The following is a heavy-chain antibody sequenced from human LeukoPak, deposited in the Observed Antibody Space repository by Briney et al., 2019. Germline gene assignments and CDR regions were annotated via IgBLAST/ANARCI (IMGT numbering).Heavy chain of an antibody. J-gene: IGHJ6*03. CDR1: GFTFSSRDW. Sequence: SGGSLRLSCVASGFTFSSRDWMTWVRQAPGKGLEWVANIKQDGSEKNYVDSVKGRFTISRDNAKNSVDLQMNSLRAEDTALYYCAKEGEIGYHYYYYMDVWGKGTTVTVSS. D-gene: IGHD3-16*01. V-gene: IGHV3-7*03. CDR3: AKEGEIGYHYYYYMDV. CDR2: IKQDGSEK.